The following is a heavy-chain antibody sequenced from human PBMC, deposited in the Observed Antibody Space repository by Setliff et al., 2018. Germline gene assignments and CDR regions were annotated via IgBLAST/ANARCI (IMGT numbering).Heavy chain of an antibody. Sequence: SCKASGYTFTNYLIYWLRQVPGKGLEWVAGVIQTGTGLYADSVKGRSLISRDNSKSTIFLQMNYMRPEDTAKYYCAKDTVNDGIWDFDSWGQGIVVTVSS. CDR3: AKDTVNDGIWDFDS. D-gene: IGHD1-20*01. CDR1: GYTFTNYL. J-gene: IGHJ4*02. CDR2: VIQTGTG. V-gene: IGHV3-30-3*02.